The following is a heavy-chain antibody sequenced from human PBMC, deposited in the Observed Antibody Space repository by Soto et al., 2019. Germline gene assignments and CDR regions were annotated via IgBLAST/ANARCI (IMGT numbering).Heavy chain of an antibody. CDR1: GCSISSGGYS. Sequence: PSETLSLTCAVSGCSISSGGYSWSWIRQPPGKGLEWIGYIYHSGSTYYNPSLKSRITINPDTSNNQFSLQLNSVTPDDTAVYYCARLVGNSWLDSWGQGTLVTVSS. CDR2: IYHSGST. CDR3: ARLVGNSWLDS. V-gene: IGHV4-30-2*05. D-gene: IGHD2-2*01. J-gene: IGHJ5*01.